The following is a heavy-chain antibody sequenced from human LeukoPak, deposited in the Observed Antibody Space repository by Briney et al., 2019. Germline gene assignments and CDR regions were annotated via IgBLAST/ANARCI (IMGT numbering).Heavy chain of an antibody. CDR1: GFTVSSTY. J-gene: IGHJ4*02. V-gene: IGHV3-53*01. CDR3: ASRHCSGGNCYFAGADPFDH. D-gene: IGHD2-21*01. Sequence: GGSLRLSCAASGFTVSSTYMSWVRQAPGKGLEWVSVIYKDGKIYYIDSVKGRFTISRDTSKNTLYLQMNSLRVEDTAVYYCASRHCSGGNCYFAGADPFDHWGQGTLVTVSS. CDR2: IYKDGKI.